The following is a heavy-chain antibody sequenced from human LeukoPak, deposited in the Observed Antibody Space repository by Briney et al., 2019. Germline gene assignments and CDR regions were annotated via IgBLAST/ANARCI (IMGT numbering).Heavy chain of an antibody. D-gene: IGHD2-2*01. CDR2: INHSGST. J-gene: IGHJ6*02. CDR3: ARGTQPRIYYYGMDV. CDR1: GGSFSGYY. Sequence: SETLSLTCAVYGGSFSGYYWSWIRQPPGKGLEWIGEINHSGSTNYNPSLKSRVTISVDTSKNQFSLKLSSVTAADTAVYYCARGTQPRIYYYGMDVWGQGTTVTVSS. V-gene: IGHV4-34*01.